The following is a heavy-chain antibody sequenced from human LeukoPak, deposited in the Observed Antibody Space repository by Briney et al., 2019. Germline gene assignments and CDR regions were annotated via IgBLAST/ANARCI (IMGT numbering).Heavy chain of an antibody. J-gene: IGHJ4*02. Sequence: GGSLRLSCAASGFTFSTYAMSWVCQAPGKELNWVSTITGSGGTTYYADSVKGRFTISRENSKNTLFLQMHSLRAEDTAIYYCAKHATEGGSSSTSSWDYWGQGTLVTVSS. CDR2: ITGSGGTT. CDR1: GFTFSTYA. V-gene: IGHV3-23*01. CDR3: AKHATEGGSSSTSSWDY. D-gene: IGHD2-2*01.